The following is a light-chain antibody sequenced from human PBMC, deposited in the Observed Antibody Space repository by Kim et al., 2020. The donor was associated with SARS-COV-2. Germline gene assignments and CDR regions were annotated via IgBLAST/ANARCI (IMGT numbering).Light chain of an antibody. Sequence: QSALTQPRSVSGSPGQSVTISCTGTSSDVGGYDYVSWYQQHPGKAPKLMIYDVTKRPSGVPDRFSGSKSGNTASLTISGLQAEDEADYYCCSFAGSNTFVFGTATKVTVL. CDR2: DVT. J-gene: IGLJ1*01. CDR3: CSFAGSNTFV. CDR1: SSDVGGYDY. V-gene: IGLV2-11*01.